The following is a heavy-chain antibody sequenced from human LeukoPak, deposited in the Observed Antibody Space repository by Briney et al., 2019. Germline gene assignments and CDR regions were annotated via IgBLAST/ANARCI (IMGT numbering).Heavy chain of an antibody. Sequence: ASVKVSCKASGGTFSSYAISWVRQAPGQGLEWMGWISAYNGNTNYAQKLQGRVTMTTDTSTSTAYMELRSLRSDDTAVYYCAGENTGSGWYYFDYWGQGTLVTVSS. CDR3: AGENTGSGWYYFDY. CDR2: ISAYNGNT. CDR1: GGTFSSYA. J-gene: IGHJ4*02. V-gene: IGHV1-18*01. D-gene: IGHD6-19*01.